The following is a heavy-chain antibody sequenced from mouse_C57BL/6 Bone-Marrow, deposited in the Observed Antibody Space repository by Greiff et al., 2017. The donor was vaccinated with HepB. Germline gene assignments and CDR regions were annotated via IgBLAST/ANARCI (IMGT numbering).Heavy chain of an antibody. CDR3: ARHLTTVVEYYAMDY. CDR2: IGGGGGNT. Sequence: DVMLVESGGGLVKPGGSLKLSCAASGFNFSSYTMSWVRQTPEKRLEWVATIGGGGGNTYYPDRLKGRFTIARDNAKKTLYLQISSLRSEDKALYYCARHLTTVVEYYAMDYWGQGTSVTVSS. J-gene: IGHJ4*01. CDR1: GFNFSSYT. V-gene: IGHV5-9*01. D-gene: IGHD1-1*01.